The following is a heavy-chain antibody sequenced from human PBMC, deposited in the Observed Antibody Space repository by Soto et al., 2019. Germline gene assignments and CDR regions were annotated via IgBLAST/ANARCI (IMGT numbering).Heavy chain of an antibody. CDR2: ISGSGGST. J-gene: IGHJ6*02. D-gene: IGHD3-10*01. CDR1: GFTFSSYA. Sequence: GGSLRLSCAASGFTFSSYAMSWVRQAPGKGLEWVSAISGSGGSTYYADSVKGRFTISRDNSKNTLYLQMNSLRAEDTAVYYCAKDYYGSGSYYNMRGMDVWGQGTTVTVSS. CDR3: AKDYYGSGSYYNMRGMDV. V-gene: IGHV3-23*01.